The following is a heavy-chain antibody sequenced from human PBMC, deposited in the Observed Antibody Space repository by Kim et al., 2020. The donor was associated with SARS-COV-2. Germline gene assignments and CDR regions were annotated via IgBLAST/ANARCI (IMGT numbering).Heavy chain of an antibody. CDR2: INTNTGNP. Sequence: ASVKVSCKASGYTFTSYAMNWVRQAPGQGLEWMGWINTNTGNPTYAQGFTGRFVFSLDTSVSTAYLQISSLKAEDTAVYYCARTVVVRSDRLWFGDSRQRYFDYWGQGTLVTVSS. J-gene: IGHJ4*02. CDR1: GYTFTSYA. V-gene: IGHV7-4-1*02. D-gene: IGHD3-10*01. CDR3: ARTVVVRSDRLWFGDSRQRYFDY.